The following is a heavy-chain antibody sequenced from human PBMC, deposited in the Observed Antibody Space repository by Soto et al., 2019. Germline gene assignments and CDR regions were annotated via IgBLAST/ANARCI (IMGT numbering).Heavy chain of an antibody. J-gene: IGHJ4*02. CDR2: ISAYNGNT. CDR1: RYTFTSYV. CDR3: ARVSPSSYPAVDNFDY. Sequence: ASAKLSCKSSRYTFTSYVISWVRHAPGQGLEWMGWISAYNGNTNYAQKLQGRVTMTTDTSTSTAYMELRSLRSDDTAVYYCARVSPSSYPAVDNFDYWGQGALVTVAS. V-gene: IGHV1-18*01. D-gene: IGHD2-2*01.